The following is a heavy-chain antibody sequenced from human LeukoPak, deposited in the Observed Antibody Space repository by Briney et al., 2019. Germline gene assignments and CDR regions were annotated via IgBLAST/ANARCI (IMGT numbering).Heavy chain of an antibody. Sequence: GGSLRLSCAASGFTFSSYAMSWVRQAPGKGLEWVSGISGSGASTYYADSVKGRFTISRDNSKNTLYLQMNSLRAEDTAVYYCARRFCTNGVCYFDYWGQGTLVTVSS. CDR3: ARRFCTNGVCYFDY. J-gene: IGHJ4*02. CDR2: ISGSGAST. V-gene: IGHV3-23*01. D-gene: IGHD2-8*01. CDR1: GFTFSSYA.